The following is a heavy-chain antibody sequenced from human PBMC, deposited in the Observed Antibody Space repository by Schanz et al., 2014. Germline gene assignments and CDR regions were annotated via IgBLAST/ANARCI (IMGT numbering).Heavy chain of an antibody. Sequence: QVQLVQSAPEVKKPGASVKVSRKASGYSFTTYGLNWVRQAPGQGPEWMGWISAFDDKTDYAQNFQGRLIMTTDTSTTTVYMELRGLRSDDTAVYYCARETTIITGGAFDVWGQGTMVTVSS. CDR3: ARETTIITGGAFDV. J-gene: IGHJ3*01. CDR1: GYSFTTYG. D-gene: IGHD3-9*01. V-gene: IGHV1-18*01. CDR2: ISAFDDKT.